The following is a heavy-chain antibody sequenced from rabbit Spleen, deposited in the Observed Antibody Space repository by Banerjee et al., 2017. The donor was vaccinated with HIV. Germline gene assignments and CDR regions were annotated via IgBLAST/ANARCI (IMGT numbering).Heavy chain of an antibody. V-gene: IGHV1S45*01. Sequence: QEQLVESGGGLVQPEGSLTLTCTASGFSFITNYYMGWVRQAPGKGLEWIGYINYGGSAYYASWVNGRFTLSKSSSTTVTLQMTTLTAADTATYFCARGSTSSDAFDLWGPGTLVTVS. CDR2: INYGGSA. CDR1: GFSFITNYY. CDR3: ARGSTSSDAFDL. J-gene: IGHJ4*01. D-gene: IGHD1-1*01.